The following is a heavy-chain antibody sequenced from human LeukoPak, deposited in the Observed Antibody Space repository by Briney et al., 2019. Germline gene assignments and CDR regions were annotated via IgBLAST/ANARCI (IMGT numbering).Heavy chain of an antibody. D-gene: IGHD4-23*01. CDR2: IFYSGST. CDR3: ARHDYGGNSAWFDP. Sequence: SETLSLTCTFSGGSIRGYFWSWIRQPPGKGLEWIGYIFYSGSTYYNPSLMSRVTISVDMSTNQFSLELTSVTAADTAVYYCARHDYGGNSAWFDPWGQGTLVTVSS. V-gene: IGHV4-59*01. J-gene: IGHJ5*02. CDR1: GGSIRGYF.